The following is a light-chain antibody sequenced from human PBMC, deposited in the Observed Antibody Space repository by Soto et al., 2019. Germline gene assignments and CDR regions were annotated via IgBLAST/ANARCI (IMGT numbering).Light chain of an antibody. V-gene: IGLV2-23*01. CDR1: SSDVGSYNL. Sequence: QSALTQPASVSGSPGQSITISCTGTSSDVGSYNLVSWYQQHPGKAPKLMIYEGSKRPSGVSNRFSGSKSGNTASLTISGLQDEHEADYSCCSYAGSSTWVFGGGTKLTVL. J-gene: IGLJ3*02. CDR2: EGS. CDR3: CSYAGSSTWV.